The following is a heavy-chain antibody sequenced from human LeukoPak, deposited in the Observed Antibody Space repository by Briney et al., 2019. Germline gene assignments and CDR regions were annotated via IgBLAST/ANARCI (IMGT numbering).Heavy chain of an antibody. V-gene: IGHV3-30*18. D-gene: IGHD5-12*01. CDR2: ISYDGSNK. J-gene: IGHJ3*02. CDR3: AKDGSKSGYKEFDI. Sequence: GGSLRLSCAASGFTFSSYGMHWVRQAPGKGLEWVAVISYDGSNKYYADSVKGRFTISRDNSKNTLYLQMNSLRAEDAAVYYCAKDGSKSGYKEFDIWGQGTMVTVSS. CDR1: GFTFSSYG.